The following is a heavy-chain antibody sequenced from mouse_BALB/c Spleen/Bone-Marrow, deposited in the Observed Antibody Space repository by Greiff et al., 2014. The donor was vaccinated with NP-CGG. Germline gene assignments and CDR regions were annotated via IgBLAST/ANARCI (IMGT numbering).Heavy chain of an antibody. CDR1: GFSLTSYG. V-gene: IGHV2-9*02. CDR2: IWADGST. CDR3: ARITTATGAMDY. Sequence: VKLMESGPGLVAPSQSLSISCTVSGFSLTSYGVHWVRQPPGKGLEWLGVIWADGSTNYNSALMSRLSISKDNSKSQVFLKMNSLQTDDTAMYYCARITTATGAMDYWGQGTLVTVSS. D-gene: IGHD1-2*01. J-gene: IGHJ4*01.